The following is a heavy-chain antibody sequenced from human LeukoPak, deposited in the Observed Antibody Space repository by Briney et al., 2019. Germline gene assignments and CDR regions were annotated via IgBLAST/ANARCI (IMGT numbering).Heavy chain of an antibody. D-gene: IGHD1-26*01. CDR3: AKATTQWELEGYFDY. CDR2: ISGSGGST. CDR1: RFTFSSNA. V-gene: IGHV3-23*01. Sequence: GGSLRLSCAATRFTFSSNAMSWVRQAPGKGLEWVSAISGSGGSTYYADSVKGRFTISRDNSKNTLYLQMNSLRAEDTAVHYCAKATTQWELEGYFDYWGQGTLVTVSS. J-gene: IGHJ4*02.